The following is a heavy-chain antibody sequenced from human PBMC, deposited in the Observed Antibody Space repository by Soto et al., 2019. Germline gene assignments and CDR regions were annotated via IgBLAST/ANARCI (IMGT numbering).Heavy chain of an antibody. CDR3: ARDRRGSSRSGFDY. V-gene: IGHV1-18*04. D-gene: IGHD6-6*01. CDR2: ISAYNGNT. Sequence: QVQLVQSGAEVKKPGASVKVSCKASGYTFTSYGISWVRQAPGQGLEWTGWISAYNGNTNYAQKLQGRVTMTTDTATSTVYMELRSLRSDDTAVYYCARDRRGSSRSGFDYWGQGTLVTVSS. CDR1: GYTFTSYG. J-gene: IGHJ4*02.